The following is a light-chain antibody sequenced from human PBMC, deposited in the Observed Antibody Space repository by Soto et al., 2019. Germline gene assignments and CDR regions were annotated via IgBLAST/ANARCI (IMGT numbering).Light chain of an antibody. CDR3: QQSHSTPVS. V-gene: IGKV1-39*01. CDR1: QSISSY. CDR2: AAS. J-gene: IGKJ1*01. Sequence: DIQMTQSPSSLSASVGDRVTITCRASQSISSYLNWYQQKPGKAPKLLIYAASSLQSGVPSRFSGSGSGTDFTLTISSLQPEDFATYYCQQSHSTPVSFGQGTKV.